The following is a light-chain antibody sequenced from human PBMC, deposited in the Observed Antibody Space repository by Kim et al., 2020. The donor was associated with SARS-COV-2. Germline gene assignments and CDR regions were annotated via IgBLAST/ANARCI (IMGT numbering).Light chain of an antibody. CDR3: QQFNSYPV. V-gene: IGKV1-13*02. Sequence: LSASVGDRVTITCRASQGFGSALAWYQQKPGKAPKLLIYDASRLESGVPSRFSGSGSGTDFTLTISSMQPEDFATYYCQQFNSYPVFGQGTKLEI. CDR1: QGFGSA. CDR2: DAS. J-gene: IGKJ2*01.